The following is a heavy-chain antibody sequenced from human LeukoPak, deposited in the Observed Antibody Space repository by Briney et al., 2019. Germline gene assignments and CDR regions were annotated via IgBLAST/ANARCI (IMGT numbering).Heavy chain of an antibody. Sequence: SETLSLTCAVYGGSFSGYYWSWIRQHPGKGLEWIGYIYYSGSTYYNPSLKSRVTISVDTSKNQFSLKLSSVTAADTAVYYCARRSYYYGSGTLYFQHWGQGTLVTVSS. J-gene: IGHJ1*01. CDR2: IYYSGST. CDR1: GGSFSGYY. V-gene: IGHV4-31*11. D-gene: IGHD3-10*01. CDR3: ARRSYYYGSGTLYFQH.